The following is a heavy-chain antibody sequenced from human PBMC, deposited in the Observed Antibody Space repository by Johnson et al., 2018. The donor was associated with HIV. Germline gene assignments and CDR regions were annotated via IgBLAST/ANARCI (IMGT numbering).Heavy chain of an antibody. CDR1: GFTVSSNY. D-gene: IGHD2-2*01. CDR2: IYSGGST. CDR3: ARERSEIYCSSTSCSFSIGAFDI. J-gene: IGHJ3*02. V-gene: IGHV3-53*01. Sequence: VQLVESGGGVVQPGRSLRLSCAASGFTVSSNYMSWVRQAPGKGLEWVSVIYSGGSTYYADSVKGRFTISRDNSKNTLYLQMNSLRAEDTAVDYWARERSEIYCSSTSCSFSIGAFDIWGQGTMVTVSS.